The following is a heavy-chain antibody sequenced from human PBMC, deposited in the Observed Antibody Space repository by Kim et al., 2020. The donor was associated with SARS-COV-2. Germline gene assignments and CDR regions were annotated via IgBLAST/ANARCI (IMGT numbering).Heavy chain of an antibody. Sequence: SETLSLTCTVSGYSISSGYYWGWIRQPPGKGLEWTGSIYHSGSTYYNPSLKSRVTISVDTSKNQFSLKLSSVTAADTAVYYCARAVGATKYYFDYWGQGTLVTVSS. CDR1: GYSISSGYY. V-gene: IGHV4-38-2*02. J-gene: IGHJ4*02. CDR2: IYHSGST. D-gene: IGHD1-26*01. CDR3: ARAVGATKYYFDY.